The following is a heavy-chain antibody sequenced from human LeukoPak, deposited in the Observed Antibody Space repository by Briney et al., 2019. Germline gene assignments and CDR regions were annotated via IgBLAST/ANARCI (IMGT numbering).Heavy chain of an antibody. V-gene: IGHV3-7*01. CDR1: GFTFSRYW. J-gene: IGHJ4*02. Sequence: GGSLRLSCAASGFTFSRYWMSWVRQAPGKGLEWVANIKQDGSEKYYVDSVKGRFTISRDNAKNTLYLQMNSLRAEDTAVYYCARDPEHHIAVAGTDYWGQGTLVTVSS. D-gene: IGHD6-19*01. CDR3: ARDPEHHIAVAGTDY. CDR2: IKQDGSEK.